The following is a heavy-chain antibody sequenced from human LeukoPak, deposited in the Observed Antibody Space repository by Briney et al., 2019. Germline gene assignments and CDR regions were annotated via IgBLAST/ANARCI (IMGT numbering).Heavy chain of an antibody. Sequence: SETLSLTCAVYGGSFSGYYWSWIRQPPGKGLEWIGEINHSGSTNYSPSLKSRVTISVDTSKDQFSLKLSSVTAADTAVYYCARVGANRSYFDYWGQGTLVTVSS. V-gene: IGHV4-34*01. J-gene: IGHJ4*02. CDR3: ARVGANRSYFDY. CDR1: GGSFSGYY. CDR2: INHSGST. D-gene: IGHD1-26*01.